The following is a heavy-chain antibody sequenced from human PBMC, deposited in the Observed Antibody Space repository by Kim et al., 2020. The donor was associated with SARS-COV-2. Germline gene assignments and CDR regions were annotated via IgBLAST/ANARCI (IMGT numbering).Heavy chain of an antibody. V-gene: IGHV3-30*18. J-gene: IGHJ4*02. D-gene: IGHD4-17*01. CDR3: AKGFGHTVTSFAY. CDR1: GFTFSSYG. CDR2: ISYDGSNK. Sequence: GGSLRLSCAASGFTFSSYGMHWVRQAPGKGLEWVAVISYDGSNKYYADSVKGRFTISRDNSKNTLYLQMNSLRAEDTAVYYCAKGFGHTVTSFAYWGQGTLVTVSS.